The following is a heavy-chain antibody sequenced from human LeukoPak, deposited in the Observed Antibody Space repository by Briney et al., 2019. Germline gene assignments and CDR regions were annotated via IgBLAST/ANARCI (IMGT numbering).Heavy chain of an antibody. J-gene: IGHJ4*02. CDR2: VSGSGRTT. V-gene: IGHV3-23*01. CDR1: GFIFRSYA. D-gene: IGHD3-10*01. CDR3: AKDMSFGDSYFDY. Sequence: GGSLRLSCAASGFIFRSYAMSWGRQAPGEGLEWVSAVSGSGRTTYYADSVKGRLTTSRDNSRNTLFLQMDSLRAEDTAVYYCAKDMSFGDSYFDYWGQGTLVTVSS.